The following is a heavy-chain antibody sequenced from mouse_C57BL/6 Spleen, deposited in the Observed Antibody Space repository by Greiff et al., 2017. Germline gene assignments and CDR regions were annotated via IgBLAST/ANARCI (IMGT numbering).Heavy chain of an antibody. CDR2: LHPSDSDT. CDR1: GYTFTSYW. Sequence: QVQLQQPGAELVKPGASVKVSCKASGYTFTSYWLHWVKQRPGQGLEWIGRLHPSDSDTNYNQKFKGKATLTVDKSSSTAYMQLSSLTSEDSAVYYWASFYYGYDAGAWFADWGQGTLVTVSA. CDR3: ASFYYGYDAGAWFAD. J-gene: IGHJ3*01. D-gene: IGHD2-2*01. V-gene: IGHV1-74*01.